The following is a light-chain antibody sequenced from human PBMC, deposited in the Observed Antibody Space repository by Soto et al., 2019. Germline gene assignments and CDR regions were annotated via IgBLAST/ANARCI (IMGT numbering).Light chain of an antibody. Sequence: IQMTQSPSSVSASVGDRVTITCQASQDVSNYLNWYQQKLGKAPKLLIYDASNLETGVPSRFSGSGSGTYFSFTISRLEPEDFAVYYCQQYGSSPPATFGGGTKVDIK. CDR2: DAS. CDR3: QQYGSSPPAT. CDR1: QDVSNY. J-gene: IGKJ4*01. V-gene: IGKV1-33*01.